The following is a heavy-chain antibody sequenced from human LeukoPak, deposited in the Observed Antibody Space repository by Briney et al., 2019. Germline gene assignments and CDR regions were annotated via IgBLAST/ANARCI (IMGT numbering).Heavy chain of an antibody. CDR3: AREEAPRTYYYGSGSHSYCYYGMDV. J-gene: IGHJ6*02. CDR1: GYTFTGYY. CDR2: INPNSGGT. V-gene: IGHV1-2*02. Sequence: ASVKVSCKASGYTFTGYYMHWVRQAPGQGLEWMGWINPNSGGTNYAQKFQGRVTMTRDTSISTAYMELSRLRSDDTAVYYCAREEAPRTYYYGSGSHSYCYYGMDVWGQGTTVTVSS. D-gene: IGHD3-10*01.